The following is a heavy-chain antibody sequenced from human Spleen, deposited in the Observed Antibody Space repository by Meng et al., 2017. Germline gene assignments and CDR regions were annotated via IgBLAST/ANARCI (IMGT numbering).Heavy chain of an antibody. Sequence: QVQPQESGPGLVKPSRTLSLTCTVSGGSISSGDYYWSWIRQPPGKGLEWIGYIYYSGSTHYNPSLKSRVTISVDTSKNQFSLKLSSVTAADTAVYYCARRYGASAYNWFDPWGQGTLVTVSS. D-gene: IGHD4-17*01. CDR1: GGSISSGDYY. CDR2: IYYSGST. V-gene: IGHV4-30-4*01. CDR3: ARRYGASAYNWFDP. J-gene: IGHJ5*02.